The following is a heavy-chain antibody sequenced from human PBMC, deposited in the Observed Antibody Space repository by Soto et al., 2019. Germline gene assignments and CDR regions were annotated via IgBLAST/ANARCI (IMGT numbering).Heavy chain of an antibody. CDR3: ARHVWGSPFDY. CDR2: VYYSGTT. CDR1: GGSISSYY. V-gene: IGHV4-59*08. J-gene: IGHJ4*02. Sequence: PSETLSLTCTVSGGSISSYYWSWIRQPPGKGLEWIGYVYYSGTTNYNPSLKSRVTISVDTSKNQFSLKLSSVTAADTAVYYCARHVWGSPFDYWGQGTLVTVSS. D-gene: IGHD3-16*01.